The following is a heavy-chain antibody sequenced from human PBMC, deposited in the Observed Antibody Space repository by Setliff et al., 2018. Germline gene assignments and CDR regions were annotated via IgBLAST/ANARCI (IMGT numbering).Heavy chain of an antibody. CDR1: GYTFISYG. D-gene: IGHD3-3*01. V-gene: IGHV1-18*01. CDR2: ISGYNGNT. Sequence: APVKVSCNTSGYTFISYGISWVRQAPGQGLEWMGWISGYNGNTDYAQNFQGRVTMTTDTSTSTAYMELRSLRSDDTAVYYCARVPRLEWLLPTFDSWGQGTLVTVSS. CDR3: ARVPRLEWLLPTFDS. J-gene: IGHJ4*02.